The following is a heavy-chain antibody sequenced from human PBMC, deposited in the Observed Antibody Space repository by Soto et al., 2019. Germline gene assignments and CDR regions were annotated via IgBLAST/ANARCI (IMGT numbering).Heavy chain of an antibody. Sequence: QVQLVQSGAEVKKPGASVKVSCKASGYNFIDYGINWVRQAPGQGLEYLGWISAYTGNTNFAQNLQGRVTLTTDSSSLTAYLALRSLRTDATAVYCCARDLRPYFSSAAPEPFAPWGQGTLVTGSS. CDR3: ARDLRPYFSSAAPEPFAP. CDR2: ISAYTGNT. J-gene: IGHJ5*02. V-gene: IGHV1-18*01. D-gene: IGHD1-26*01. CDR1: GYNFIDYG.